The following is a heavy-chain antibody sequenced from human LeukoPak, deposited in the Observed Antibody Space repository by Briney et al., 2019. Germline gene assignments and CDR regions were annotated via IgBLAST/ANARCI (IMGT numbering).Heavy chain of an antibody. Sequence: ASVKVSCKASGYTFTSYAIHWVRQAPGQRLEWMGRIGAGNGNTKYSQNFQGRVTFISNTSATTAFMELSSLRSEDAAVYYCARDSGSGNNDYWGQGTLVTVSS. CDR3: ARDSGSGNNDY. D-gene: IGHD1-26*01. CDR2: IGAGNGNT. V-gene: IGHV1-3*01. J-gene: IGHJ4*02. CDR1: GYTFTSYA.